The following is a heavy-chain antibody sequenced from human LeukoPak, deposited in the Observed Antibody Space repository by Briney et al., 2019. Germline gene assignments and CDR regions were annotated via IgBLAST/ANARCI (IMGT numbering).Heavy chain of an antibody. CDR3: AREARGWRYFDD. CDR1: GFTFSSYY. Sequence: PGGSLRLSCAASGFTFSSYYMSWLRQATGKGLEWVSYICSWGSPIYYADSVKGLFNIPSHNAKHSVYLQMHSLRAEHTAVYYCAREARGWRYFDDWGQGALVTVSS. J-gene: IGHJ4*02. CDR2: ICSWGSPI. V-gene: IGHV3-11*01. D-gene: IGHD2-15*01.